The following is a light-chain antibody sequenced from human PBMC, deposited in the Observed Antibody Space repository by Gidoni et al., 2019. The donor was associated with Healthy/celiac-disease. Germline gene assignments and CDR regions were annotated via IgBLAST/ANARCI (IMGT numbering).Light chain of an antibody. CDR1: QSVSSSY. Sequence: EIVLTQSPGTLSLSPGERATLSCRASQSVSSSYLAWYQQKPGQAPRLLIYAASSRATGIPDRFSGSGSGTDFTLTISRLEPEDFAVYYCQQYGSSLFTFXQXTRLEIK. V-gene: IGKV3-20*01. CDR2: AAS. CDR3: QQYGSSLFT. J-gene: IGKJ5*01.